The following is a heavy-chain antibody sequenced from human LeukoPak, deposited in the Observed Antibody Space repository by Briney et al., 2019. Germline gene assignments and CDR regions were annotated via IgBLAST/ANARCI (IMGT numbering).Heavy chain of an antibody. CDR1: GYTFTSYG. CDR2: IGAYNGNT. CDR3: ARFGYYDILTGSHRRPNWFDP. V-gene: IGHV1-18*01. D-gene: IGHD3-9*01. Sequence: ASVKVSCKASGYTFTSYGISWVRQAPGQGLEWMGWIGAYNGNTNYAQKLQGRVTMTTDTSTSTAYMELRSLRSDDTAVYYCARFGYYDILTGSHRRPNWFDPWGQGTLVTVSS. J-gene: IGHJ5*02.